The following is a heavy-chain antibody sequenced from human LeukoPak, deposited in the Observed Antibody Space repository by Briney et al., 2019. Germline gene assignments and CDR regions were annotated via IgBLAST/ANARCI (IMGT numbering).Heavy chain of an antibody. CDR3: ACSDRFDV. V-gene: IGHV3-23*01. J-gene: IGHJ6*02. Sequence: GGSLRLSCAGSGFPFSSDAMNWVRQAPGKGLEWVASISGSTGSTQYADSVKGRFTVSRDNSKNTLYLQMNSLRAEDTAVYYCACSDRFDVWGQGTTVTVSS. CDR2: ISGSTGST. CDR1: GFPFSSDA. D-gene: IGHD3-10*02.